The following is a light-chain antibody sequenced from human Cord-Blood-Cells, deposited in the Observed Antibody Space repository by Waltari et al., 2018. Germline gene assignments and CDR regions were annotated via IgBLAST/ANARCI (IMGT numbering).Light chain of an antibody. V-gene: IGLV2-11*01. J-gene: IGLJ2*01. CDR3: SSYTSRSTVV. CDR1: SSDVGGYNY. Sequence: QSALTQPRSVSGSPGQSVTISCTGTSSDVGGYNYVSWYQQHPGKAPKLRIYEVSNRPTGVPDRFSGSKSGNTASLTSSGLQAEDEADYYCSSYTSRSTVVFCGGTKLTVL. CDR2: EVS.